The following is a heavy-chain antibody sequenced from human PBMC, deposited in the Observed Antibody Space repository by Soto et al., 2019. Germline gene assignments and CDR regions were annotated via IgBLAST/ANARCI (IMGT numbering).Heavy chain of an antibody. CDR3: ARHAGHGYVYLFDA. V-gene: IGHV4-39*01. Sequence: VRVGTVCRCRCSWGCFRQHPGKGLEWIGSVYYSGSTYYNPSLKSRVTISVDTSKNQFSLKLSSVTAADTAVYYCARHAGHGYVYLFDAWGRGTLVIVSS. CDR1: VGTVCRCRCS. D-gene: IGHD5-12*01. CDR2: VYYSGST. J-gene: IGHJ5*02.